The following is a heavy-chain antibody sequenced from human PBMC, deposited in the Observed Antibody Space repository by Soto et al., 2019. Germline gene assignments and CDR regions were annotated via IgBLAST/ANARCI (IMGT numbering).Heavy chain of an antibody. J-gene: IGHJ4*02. CDR3: AKRGEKTGRNFDC. V-gene: IGHV3-23*01. CDR2: FGRRGNT. D-gene: IGHD3-10*01. CDR1: GFTFSNYG. Sequence: PGGSLRRSCAAAGFTFSNYGMSWVRQAPGKGLERVSTFGRRGNTYYADSGKGRFTISRDNSRNTLYLQMSSLRAEDTAIYYCAKRGEKTGRNFDCWGQGTLVTVSS.